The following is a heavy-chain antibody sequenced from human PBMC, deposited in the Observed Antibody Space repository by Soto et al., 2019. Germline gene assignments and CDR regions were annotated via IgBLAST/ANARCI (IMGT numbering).Heavy chain of an antibody. Sequence: QVQLVESGGGVVQPGRSLRLSCAASGFTFSSYGMHWVRQAPGKGLEWVAVIWYDGSNKDYADSVKGRFTISRDNSKNTRYLQMNSLRAEDTAVYYCARDPGGPGRDAFDIWGQGTMVTVSS. V-gene: IGHV3-33*01. CDR3: ARDPGGPGRDAFDI. CDR1: GFTFSSYG. J-gene: IGHJ3*02. CDR2: IWYDGSNK. D-gene: IGHD2-8*02.